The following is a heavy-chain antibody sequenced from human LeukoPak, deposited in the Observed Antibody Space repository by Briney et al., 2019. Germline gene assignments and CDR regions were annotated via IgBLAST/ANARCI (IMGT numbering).Heavy chain of an antibody. CDR3: AKAARWGDFDY. V-gene: IGHV3-9*01. CDR2: ISWNSGSI. J-gene: IGHJ4*02. Sequence: GRSLRLSCAASGFTFDDYAMHWVRQAPGKRLEWVSGISWNSGSIGYADSVKGRFTISRDNAKNSLYLQMNSLRAEDTALYYCAKAARWGDFDYWGQGTLVTVSS. CDR1: GFTFDDYA. D-gene: IGHD3-16*01.